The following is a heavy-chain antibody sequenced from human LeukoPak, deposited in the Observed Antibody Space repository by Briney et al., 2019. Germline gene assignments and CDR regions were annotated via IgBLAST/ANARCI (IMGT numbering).Heavy chain of an antibody. Sequence: GSSVKVSCKASGGTFSSYAISWVRQAPGQGLEWMGGIIPIFGTANYAQKFQGRVTITADESTSTAYMELSSLRSEDTAVYYCARFLYYYGSGSSPYNWFDPWGQGTLVTVSS. V-gene: IGHV1-69*01. CDR1: GGTFSSYA. D-gene: IGHD3-10*01. J-gene: IGHJ5*02. CDR3: ARFLYYYGSGSSPYNWFDP. CDR2: IIPIFGTA.